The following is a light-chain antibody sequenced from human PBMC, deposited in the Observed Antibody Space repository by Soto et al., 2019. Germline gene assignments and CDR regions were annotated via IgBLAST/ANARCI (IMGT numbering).Light chain of an antibody. Sequence: IQLTQSPSSLSASVGDRVTITCQASQDIDKNLNWYQQKPGKAPKLLIYDASSLQTGVPSRFSGSGSATDFTLTISSLQPEDIATYYCQQYDNLLPITFVQGTRLEIK. J-gene: IGKJ5*01. CDR1: QDIDKN. CDR3: QQYDNLLPIT. V-gene: IGKV1-33*01. CDR2: DAS.